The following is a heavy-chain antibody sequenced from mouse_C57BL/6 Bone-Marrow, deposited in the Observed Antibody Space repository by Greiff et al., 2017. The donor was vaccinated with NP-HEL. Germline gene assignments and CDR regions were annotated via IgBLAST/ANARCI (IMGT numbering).Heavy chain of an antibody. D-gene: IGHD1-1*01. CDR3: ARSVYYYGSPFDY. CDR2: IDPSDSYT. V-gene: IGHV1-69*01. CDR1: GYTFTSYW. J-gene: IGHJ2*01. Sequence: QVQLQQPGAELVMPGASVKLSCKASGYTFTSYWMHWVKPRPGQGLEWIGEIDPSDSYTNYNQKFKGKSTLTVDKSSSTAYMQLSSLTSEDSAVYYCARSVYYYGSPFDYWGQGTTLTVSS.